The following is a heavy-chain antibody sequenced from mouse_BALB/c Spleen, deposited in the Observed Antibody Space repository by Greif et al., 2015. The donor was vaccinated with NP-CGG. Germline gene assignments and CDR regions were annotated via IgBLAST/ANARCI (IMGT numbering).Heavy chain of an antibody. Sequence: VQLQQSGAELVKPGASVKLSCTASGFNIKDTYMHWVKQRPEQGPEWIGRIDPANGNTKYDPKFQGKATITADTSSNTAYLQLSSLTSEDTAVYYCARWLLGDYWGQGTTLTVSS. CDR2: IDPANGNT. D-gene: IGHD2-3*01. CDR3: ARWLLGDY. V-gene: IGHV14-3*02. J-gene: IGHJ2*01. CDR1: GFNIKDTY.